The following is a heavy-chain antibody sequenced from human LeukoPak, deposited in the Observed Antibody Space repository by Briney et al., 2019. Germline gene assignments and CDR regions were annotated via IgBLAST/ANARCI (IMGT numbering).Heavy chain of an antibody. CDR1: GGTFSSYA. V-gene: IGHV1-69*13. J-gene: IGHJ4*02. D-gene: IGHD2-15*01. Sequence: SVKVSCKASGGTFSSYAISWVRQAPGQGLEWVGGIIPIFGTANYAQKFQGGVTITADESTSTAYVELSSLRSEDTAVYYCARSHGRYCSGGSCHEGYFDYWGQGTLVTVSS. CDR3: ARSHGRYCSGGSCHEGYFDY. CDR2: IIPIFGTA.